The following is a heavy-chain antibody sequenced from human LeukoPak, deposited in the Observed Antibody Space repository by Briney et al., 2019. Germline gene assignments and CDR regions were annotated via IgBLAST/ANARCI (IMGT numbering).Heavy chain of an antibody. J-gene: IGHJ4*02. Sequence: QPGWSLRLSCAASGFMFSSFSMSWVRHVPGKGLEWISTISAGGSTYYADAVKGRFTISRDNSKNTLLLQMNSLRGEDTAIYYCAKRPAAVRGVIPYLDYWGQGTLVTVSS. D-gene: IGHD3-10*02. CDR3: AKRPAAVRGVIPYLDY. CDR1: GFMFSSFS. V-gene: IGHV3-23*01. CDR2: ISAGGST.